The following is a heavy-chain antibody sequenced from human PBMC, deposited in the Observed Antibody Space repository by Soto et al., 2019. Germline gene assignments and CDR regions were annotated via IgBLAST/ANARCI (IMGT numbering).Heavy chain of an antibody. CDR1: GGSISSGGYY. Sequence: QVQLQESGPGLVKPSQTLSLTCTVSGGSISSGGYYWSWIRQHPGKGLEWIGYIYYSGSTYYNPSLKSRVTISVDTSKNQFSLKLSSVTAAYTAVYYCAREPYSNYRDYYYYGMDVWGQGTTVTVSS. J-gene: IGHJ6*02. CDR3: AREPYSNYRDYYYYGMDV. CDR2: IYYSGST. V-gene: IGHV4-31*03. D-gene: IGHD4-4*01.